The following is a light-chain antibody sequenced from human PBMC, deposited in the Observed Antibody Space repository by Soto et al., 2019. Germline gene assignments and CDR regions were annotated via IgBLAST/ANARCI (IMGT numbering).Light chain of an antibody. J-gene: IGKJ1*01. CDR1: QSVSNNY. V-gene: IGKV3-20*01. Sequence: EIVLTQSPGTLSLSPGERATLSCRASQSVSNNYLAWYQQKPGQAPRLLIYGASNRATGIPDRFSGSGSGTDLTITTSRLEPEDFEVSYCQQYGSSGTFGQGTKVDI. CDR3: QQYGSSGT. CDR2: GAS.